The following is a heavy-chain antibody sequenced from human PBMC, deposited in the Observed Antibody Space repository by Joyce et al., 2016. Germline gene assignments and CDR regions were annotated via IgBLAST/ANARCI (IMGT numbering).Heavy chain of an antibody. CDR2: MYSSGAT. V-gene: IGHV4-39*07. Sequence: QLQLQESGPGLVEPSETLSLTCTVSRGSVSSGSFYWVWIRQPPGKGLGFIGCMYSSGATYYSPSRKNRLTISVGASKNQFSLKLSSVTAADTAIYYCAREGNYGFKNFDSWGQGTLVTVSS. D-gene: IGHD3-10*01. CDR3: AREGNYGFKNFDS. CDR1: RGSVSSGSFY. J-gene: IGHJ4*02.